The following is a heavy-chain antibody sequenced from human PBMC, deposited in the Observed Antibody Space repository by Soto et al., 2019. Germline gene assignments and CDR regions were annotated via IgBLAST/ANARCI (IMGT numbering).Heavy chain of an antibody. V-gene: IGHV3-30-3*01. CDR2: ISRDGSNE. J-gene: IGHJ4*02. Sequence: QVQLVESGGGVVQPGRSLRLSCAASGFTFSSYVIHWVRQTPDKGLEWVAFISRDGSNEYYADSVKGRFTISRDNSKNTLYLEMNTLRTEDTAVYYCARDDEVGSDCDLGYWGQGTLATVSS. CDR1: GFTFSSYV. CDR3: ARDDEVGSDCDLGY. D-gene: IGHD3-10*01.